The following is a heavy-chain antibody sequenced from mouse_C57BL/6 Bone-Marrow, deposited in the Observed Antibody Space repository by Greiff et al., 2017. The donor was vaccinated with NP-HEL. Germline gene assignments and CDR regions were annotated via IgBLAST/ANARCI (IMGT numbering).Heavy chain of an antibody. D-gene: IGHD3-3*01. V-gene: IGHV1-26*01. CDR3: ARSQLGHAMDY. CDR2: INPNNGGT. J-gene: IGHJ4*01. Sequence: EVQLVESGPELVKPGASVKISCKASGYTFTDYYMNWVKQSHGKSLEWIGDINPNNGGTNYNQTFKGKATLTVDKSSNTAYMELRSLTSEDSAVYYCARSQLGHAMDYWGQGTSVTVSS. CDR1: GYTFTDYY.